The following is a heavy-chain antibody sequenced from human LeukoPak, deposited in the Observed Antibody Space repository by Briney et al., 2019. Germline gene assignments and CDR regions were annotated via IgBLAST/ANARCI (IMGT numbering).Heavy chain of an antibody. Sequence: ASVKVSCKASGYTFTGYYMHWVRQAPGQGLEWMGWINPNSGGTNYAQKFQGRVTMTRDTSISTAYMELSRLRSEDTAVYYCARGLRTVVVPAAPRKGYYYYMDVWGKGTTVTISS. CDR1: GYTFTGYY. D-gene: IGHD2-2*01. J-gene: IGHJ6*03. CDR3: ARGLRTVVVPAAPRKGYYYYMDV. V-gene: IGHV1-2*02. CDR2: INPNSGGT.